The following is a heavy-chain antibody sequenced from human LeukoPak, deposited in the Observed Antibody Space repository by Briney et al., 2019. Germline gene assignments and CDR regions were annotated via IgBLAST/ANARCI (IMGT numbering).Heavy chain of an antibody. D-gene: IGHD6-13*01. J-gene: IGHJ4*02. CDR1: GFAFRNNA. CDR3: ATGQQLAPGQVH. Sequence: GGSLRLSCVASGFAFRNNAMSWVRQAPGKGLEWVSLISDSGGSTNYADSVKGRFTISRDNSKNTLYLQMNTLRAEDTAIYYCATGQQLAPGQVHWGQGTLVTVSS. V-gene: IGHV3-23*01. CDR2: ISDSGGST.